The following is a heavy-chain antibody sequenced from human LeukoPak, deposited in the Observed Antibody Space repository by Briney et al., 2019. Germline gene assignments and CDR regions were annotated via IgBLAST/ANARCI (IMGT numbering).Heavy chain of an antibody. Sequence: GASVKVSCKVSGNTLTELSMHWVRQAPGKGLEWMGGFDPEDEETIYVQKFQGRVTMTEDTSTDTAYMELSSLRSEDTAVYYCATDSSNGVTYAFDIWGQGTMVTVSS. CDR1: GNTLTELS. J-gene: IGHJ3*02. V-gene: IGHV1-24*01. CDR2: FDPEDEET. D-gene: IGHD5-18*01. CDR3: ATDSSNGVTYAFDI.